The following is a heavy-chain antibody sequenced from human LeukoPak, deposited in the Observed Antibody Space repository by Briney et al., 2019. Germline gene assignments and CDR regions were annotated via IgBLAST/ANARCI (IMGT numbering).Heavy chain of an antibody. CDR3: ARGHDSIKTFGEVIKSRTRWFDP. CDR2: IYYSGST. V-gene: IGHV4-39*07. Sequence: SETLSLTCTVSGGSVTSSSYFWGWIRQPPGKGLEWIGSIYYSGSTYYNPSLKSRVTISVDTSKNQFSLKLSPVTAADTAVYYCARGHDSIKTFGEVIKSRTRWFDPWGQGNLVTVSS. J-gene: IGHJ5*02. D-gene: IGHD3-3*01. CDR1: GGSVTSSSYF.